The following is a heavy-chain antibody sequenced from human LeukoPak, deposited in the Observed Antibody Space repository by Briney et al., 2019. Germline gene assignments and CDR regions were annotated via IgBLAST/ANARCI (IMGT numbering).Heavy chain of an antibody. J-gene: IGHJ6*02. V-gene: IGHV4-59*01. CDR1: GRSISSYY. CDR2: IYYSGST. Sequence: SETLSLTCTVPGRSISSYYWSSIRRPTGKGLEWIGYIYYSGSTNYNPSLKSRVTISVDTSKNQFSLKLSSVTAADTAVYYCARRNRDTGSGYYYYGMDVWGQGTTVTVSS. CDR3: ARRNRDTGSGYYYYGMDV. D-gene: IGHD5-18*01.